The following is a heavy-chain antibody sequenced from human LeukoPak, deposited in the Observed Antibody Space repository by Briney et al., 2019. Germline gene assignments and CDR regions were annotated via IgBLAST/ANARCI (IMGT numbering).Heavy chain of an antibody. V-gene: IGHV3-7*03. J-gene: IGHJ4*02. Sequence: GGSLRLSCAASGFTFSTYYMSWVRQAPGTGLEWVANIKQDGSEKYYVDSVKGRFTISRDNAKNSLYLQMNSLRAEDTAVYYCAKYYDSSGFVGGEHDYWGQGTLVTVSS. CDR1: GFTFSTYY. D-gene: IGHD3-22*01. CDR3: AKYYDSSGFVGGEHDY. CDR2: IKQDGSEK.